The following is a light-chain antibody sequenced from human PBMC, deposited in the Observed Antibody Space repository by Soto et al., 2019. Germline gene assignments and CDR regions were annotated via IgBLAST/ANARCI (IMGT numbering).Light chain of an antibody. V-gene: IGKV1-39*01. J-gene: IGKJ3*01. CDR1: QSISSY. CDR3: QHTYSTPFT. Sequence: DIQMTQSPSPLSASVGDRVTITCRSSQSISSYVNWYQQKPGIAPRLLIFAASNLQTGVPSRFSGSGSGTDFTLTISSLPTEDFGTYFCQHTYSTPFTFGPGTKVDI. CDR2: AAS.